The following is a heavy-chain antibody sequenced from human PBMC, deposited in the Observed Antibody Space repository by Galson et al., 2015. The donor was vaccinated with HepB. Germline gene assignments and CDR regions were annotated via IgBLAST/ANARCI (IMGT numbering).Heavy chain of an antibody. D-gene: IGHD3-10*01. J-gene: IGHJ4*02. CDR3: ARGRGD. CDR1: GFSFSSSW. V-gene: IGHV3-7*03. Sequence: SLRLSCAASGFSFSSSWMSWVRQAPGKGLEWVASIKLDGSEKYYVDSVKGRFTISRDNAKNSLFLQMNSLRAEDTAVYYCARGRGDWGQGTLVTVSS. CDR2: IKLDGSEK.